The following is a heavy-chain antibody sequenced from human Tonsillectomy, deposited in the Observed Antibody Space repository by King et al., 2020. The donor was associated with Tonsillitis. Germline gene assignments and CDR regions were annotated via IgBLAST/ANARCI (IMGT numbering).Heavy chain of an antibody. J-gene: IGHJ4*02. CDR3: AKRGTNRQAPADSPFDN. V-gene: IGHV4-59*08. CDR2: IYYSGIT. Sequence: QLQESGPGLVKPSETLSLTCTVSSGSISSYYWTWIRQPPGKGLEWSGYIYYSGITDYNPSLKSRVTISIDTSKNQFTLKLSSVTAADTAIYYCAKRGTNRQAPADSPFDNWGQGTLVTVSS. CDR1: SGSISSYY. D-gene: IGHD1-26*01.